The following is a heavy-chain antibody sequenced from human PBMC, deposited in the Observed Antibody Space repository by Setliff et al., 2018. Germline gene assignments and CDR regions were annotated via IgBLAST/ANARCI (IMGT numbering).Heavy chain of an antibody. CDR3: ARGGTFRYFDF. CDR2: ILYSGGA. Sequence: SETLSLTCTVSGGSISSSLYYWAFIRQPPGKGLEWIGSILYSGGAHSNPSLNSRVSISVDTSKNQFSLKLRSVTAADTAVYYCARGGTFRYFDFWGQGAPVTVSS. D-gene: IGHD5-12*01. CDR1: GGSISSSLYY. V-gene: IGHV4-39*07. J-gene: IGHJ4*02.